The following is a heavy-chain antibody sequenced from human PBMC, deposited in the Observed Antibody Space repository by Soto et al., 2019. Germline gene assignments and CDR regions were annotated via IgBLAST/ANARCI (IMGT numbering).Heavy chain of an antibody. J-gene: IGHJ6*04. Sequence: PGESLKISCKGSGYNFANYWIAWVRQMPGKGLDWMGIIYPHDSDVRYSPSFEGQVTISADKSINTAYLQWRTLEASDTAMYYCARIQSWSSASPDYCYGMYFWGKGSTVTVSS. CDR2: IYPHDSDV. CDR3: ARIQSWSSASPDYCYGMYF. D-gene: IGHD2-15*01. CDR1: GYNFANYW. V-gene: IGHV5-51*01.